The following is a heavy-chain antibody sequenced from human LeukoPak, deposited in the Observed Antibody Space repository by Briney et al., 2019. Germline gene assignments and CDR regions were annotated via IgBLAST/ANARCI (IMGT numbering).Heavy chain of an antibody. J-gene: IGHJ3*02. CDR3: ASSGWYRAFDI. V-gene: IGHV4-59*01. CDR1: GGSISNYY. Sequence: SETLSLTCTVSGGSISNYYWSWIRQPPGKGLQWIAYIYYSGSTNYNPSLKSRVTISVDTSKNQFSLKLSSVTAADTAVYYCASSGWYRAFDIWGQGTMVTVSS. D-gene: IGHD6-19*01. CDR2: IYYSGST.